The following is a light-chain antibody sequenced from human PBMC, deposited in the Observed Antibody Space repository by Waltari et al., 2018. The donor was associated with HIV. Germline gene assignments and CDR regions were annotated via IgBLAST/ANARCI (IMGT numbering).Light chain of an antibody. CDR3: SSYTSSSTFYVV. V-gene: IGLV2-14*01. CDR1: SSDVGGYNY. Sequence: QSALTQPASVSGSPGQSITISCTGTSSDVGGYNYVPWYQQHPGKAPKLMIYDVSNRPSGVSNRFSGSKSGNTASLTISGLQAEDEADYYCSSYTSSSTFYVVFGRGTKLTVL. J-gene: IGLJ2*01. CDR2: DVS.